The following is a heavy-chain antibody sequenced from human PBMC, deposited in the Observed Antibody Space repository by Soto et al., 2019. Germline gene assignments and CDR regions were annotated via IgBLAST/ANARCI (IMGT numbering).Heavy chain of an antibody. D-gene: IGHD1-1*01. J-gene: IGHJ5*02. CDR3: SRGSLERGFDP. CDR1: GFTFSGSA. Sequence: GGSLRLSCATSGFTFSGSAMHWVRQASGRGLEWVGRIRSKTKKYATAYAGSVKGRFTISRDDSKNTTYLQMNSLKTEDTAVYYCSRGSLERGFDPWGQGTLVTVSS. V-gene: IGHV3-73*01. CDR2: IRSKTKKYAT.